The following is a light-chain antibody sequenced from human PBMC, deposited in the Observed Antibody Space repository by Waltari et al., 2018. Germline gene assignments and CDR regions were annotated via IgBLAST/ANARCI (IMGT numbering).Light chain of an antibody. Sequence: EIVLTQSPGTLSLSPGERATVSCRASQSISKYLAWYRLKPGQAPRLLIYDASKRATGIPDRFSASGSGTDFSLTISRLEPEDFAVYYCQHYVRLPLSFGQGANVEIQ. V-gene: IGKV3-20*01. CDR2: DAS. CDR3: QHYVRLPLS. CDR1: QSISKY. J-gene: IGKJ1*01.